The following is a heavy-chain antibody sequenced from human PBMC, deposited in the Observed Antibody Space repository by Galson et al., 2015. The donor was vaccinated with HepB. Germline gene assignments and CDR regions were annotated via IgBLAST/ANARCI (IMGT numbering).Heavy chain of an antibody. CDR2: IWYDGSRK. CDR3: ARGNWGYSGVECFDG. D-gene: IGHD7-27*01. V-gene: IGHV3-33*01. CDR1: GFTFNNFA. J-gene: IGHJ2*01. Sequence: SLRLSCAASGFTFNNFAMHWVRQAPGKGPEWVAVIWYDGSRKFYADPVKGRFTISRDNYKDTVDLEMNSLRAEDTAMYYCARGNWGYSGVECFDGWGRGTPVTVSS.